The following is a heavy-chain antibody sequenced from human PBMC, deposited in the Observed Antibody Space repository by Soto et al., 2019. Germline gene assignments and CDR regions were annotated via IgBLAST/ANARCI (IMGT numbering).Heavy chain of an antibody. V-gene: IGHV4-38-2*02. J-gene: IGHJ4*02. CDR3: ARENLIAYYFDY. D-gene: IGHD2-21*01. CDR1: GYSISSGYY. CDR2: IYHSGST. Sequence: SETLSLTCAVSGYSISSGYYWGWIRQPPGKGLEWIGSIYHSGSTYYNPSLKSRVTISVDTSKNQFSLKLSPVTAADTAVYYCARENLIAYYFDYWGQGTLVTVSS.